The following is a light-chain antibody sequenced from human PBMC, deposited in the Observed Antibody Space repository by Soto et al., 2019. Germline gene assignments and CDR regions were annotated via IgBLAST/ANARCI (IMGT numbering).Light chain of an antibody. CDR3: CSYADGSIYV. V-gene: IGLV2-14*01. Sequence: QSVLTQPASVSGSPGQSISISCSGTSRDIGAYNCVSWYLQHPGKAPRLMIYEVVNRPSGVSNRFSGSKSGNTASLTISGLQAEDEADYYCCSYADGSIYVFGTGTKVTVL. CDR2: EVV. CDR1: SRDIGAYNC. J-gene: IGLJ1*01.